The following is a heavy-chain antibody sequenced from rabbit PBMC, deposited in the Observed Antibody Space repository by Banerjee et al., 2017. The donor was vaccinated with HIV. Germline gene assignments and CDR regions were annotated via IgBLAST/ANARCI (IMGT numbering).Heavy chain of an antibody. Sequence: QSLQESGGGLFQPGGSLALTCKASGFSLSNNYVMCWVRQAPGKGLEWIACINSNTGNTVYASWAKGPFTISKTSSTTVTLQMTSLTAADKATYFCARGSWAVAFKLWGPGTLVTVS. D-gene: IGHD5-1*01. CDR3: ARGSWAVAFKL. V-gene: IGHV1S40*01. CDR1: GFSLSNNYV. J-gene: IGHJ4*01. CDR2: INSNTGNT.